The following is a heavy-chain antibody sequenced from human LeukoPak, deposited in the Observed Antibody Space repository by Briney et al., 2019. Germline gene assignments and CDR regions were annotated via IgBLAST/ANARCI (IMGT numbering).Heavy chain of an antibody. CDR3: ARVGPLPKYCSGGSCSYRPGPFHWYFEL. J-gene: IGHJ2*01. Sequence: SETLSLTCTGSCGTICTYTWSWIGQPPAKGLEWIGHIYYSGSTNYNPSLKSRVTISVGTSKNQFSLKLSSVTAADTAVYYCARVGPLPKYCSGGSCSYRPGPFHWYFELWGRGTLVTVSS. D-gene: IGHD2-15*01. CDR2: IYYSGST. V-gene: IGHV4-59*01. CDR1: CGTICTYT.